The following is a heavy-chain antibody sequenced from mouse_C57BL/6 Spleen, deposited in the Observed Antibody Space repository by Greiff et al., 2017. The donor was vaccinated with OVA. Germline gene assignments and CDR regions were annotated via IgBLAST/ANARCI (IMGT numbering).Heavy chain of an antibody. J-gene: IGHJ4*01. V-gene: IGHV5-9-1*02. CDR2: ISSGGDYI. Sequence: EVKLMESGEGLVKPGGSLKLSCAASGFTFSSYAMSWVRQTPEKRLEWVAYISSGGDYIYYADTVKGRFTISRDNARNTLYLQMSSLKSEDTAMYYCTRVHYYCEAMDYWGQGTSVTVSS. CDR3: TRVHYYCEAMDY. CDR1: GFTFSSYA. D-gene: IGHD1-1*01.